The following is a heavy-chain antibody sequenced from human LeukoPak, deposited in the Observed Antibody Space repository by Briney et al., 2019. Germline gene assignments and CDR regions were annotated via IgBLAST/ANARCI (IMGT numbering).Heavy chain of an antibody. CDR1: GGSISSYY. D-gene: IGHD3-3*01. CDR3: ARGPYDFWSGYWNY. CDR2: INHSGST. Sequence: PSETLSLTCTVSGGSISSYYWSWIRQPPGKGLEWIGEINHSGSTNYNPSLKSRVTISVDTSKNQFSLKLSSVTAADTAVYYCARGPYDFWSGYWNYWGQGTLVTVSS. V-gene: IGHV4-34*01. J-gene: IGHJ4*02.